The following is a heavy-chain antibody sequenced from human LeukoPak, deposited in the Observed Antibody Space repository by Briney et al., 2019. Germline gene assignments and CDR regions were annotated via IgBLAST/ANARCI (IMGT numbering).Heavy chain of an antibody. CDR3: ARVWRGWYFFDY. V-gene: IGHV3-74*01. D-gene: IGHD3-3*01. CDR2: INSDGSST. CDR1: GFTFSSYR. Sequence: GGSLRLSCAASGFTFSSYRMHWVRQAPGKGLVWVSRINSDGSSTSYVDSVKGRFTISRDNAKNTLYLQMNSLRAEDTAVYYCARVWRGWYFFDYWGQGTLVTVSS. J-gene: IGHJ4*02.